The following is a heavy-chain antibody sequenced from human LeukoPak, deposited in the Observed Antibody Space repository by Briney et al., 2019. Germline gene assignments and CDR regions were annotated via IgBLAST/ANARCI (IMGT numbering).Heavy chain of an antibody. V-gene: IGHV3-49*04. CDR1: GFTFGDYA. Sequence: GGSLRLPCTASGFTFGDYAMTWVRQAPGKGLEWVGFIRSKAYGGTTEYAASVKGGFTISRDDSKSTAYLQMNSLKTEDTAVYYCTRDPRHMVRGDVGWFDPWGQGTLATVSS. D-gene: IGHD3-10*01. CDR2: IRSKAYGGTT. J-gene: IGHJ5*02. CDR3: TRDPRHMVRGDVGWFDP.